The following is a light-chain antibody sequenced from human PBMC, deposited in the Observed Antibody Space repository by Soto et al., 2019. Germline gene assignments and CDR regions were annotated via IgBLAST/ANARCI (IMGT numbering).Light chain of an antibody. J-gene: IGLJ2*01. V-gene: IGLV6-57*04. CDR3: QSYDSSNVV. Sequence: NFMLTQPHSVSESPGKTVTISCTRSSGSIASNYVQRYQQRPGSAPTTVIYEDNQRPSGVPDRFSGSIDSSSNSASLTISGLKTEDEADYYCQSYDSSNVVFGGGTKVTVL. CDR1: SGSIASNY. CDR2: EDN.